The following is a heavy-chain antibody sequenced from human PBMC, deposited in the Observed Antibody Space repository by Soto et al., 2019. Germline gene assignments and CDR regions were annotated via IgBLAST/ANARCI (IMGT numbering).Heavy chain of an antibody. CDR1: GYTFTSYY. Sequence: ASVKVSCKASGYTFTSYYMHWVRQAPGQGLEWMGKINPSGGSTSHAQKFQGRVTMTRDTSTSTVYMELSSLRSEDTAVYYCARDWGLPAAMPGAFDIWGQGTMVTVSS. CDR2: INPSGGST. CDR3: ARDWGLPAAMPGAFDI. V-gene: IGHV1-46*03. J-gene: IGHJ3*02. D-gene: IGHD2-2*01.